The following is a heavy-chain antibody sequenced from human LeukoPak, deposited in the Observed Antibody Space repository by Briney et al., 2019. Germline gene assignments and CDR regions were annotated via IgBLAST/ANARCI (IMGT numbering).Heavy chain of an antibody. J-gene: IGHJ4*02. CDR2: ISAYNGNT. V-gene: IGHV1-18*01. CDR3: ARGGNYDILTGYYSFDY. D-gene: IGHD3-9*01. CDR1: GYTFTSYG. Sequence: EASVKVSCKASGYTFTSYGISWVRQAPGQGLEWMGWISAYNGNTNYAQKLQGRVTMTTDTSTSTAYMELRSLRSDDTAVYYCARGGNYDILTGYYSFDYWGQGTLVTVSS.